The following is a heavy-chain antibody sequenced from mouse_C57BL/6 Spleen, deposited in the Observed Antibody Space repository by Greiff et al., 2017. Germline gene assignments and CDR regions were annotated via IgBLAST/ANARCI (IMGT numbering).Heavy chain of an antibody. CDR3: ARAPTGTHFDY. CDR2: ISDGGSYT. J-gene: IGHJ2*01. D-gene: IGHD4-1*02. V-gene: IGHV5-4*03. Sequence: DVKLVESGGGLVKPGGSLKLSCAASGFTFSSYAMSWVRQTPEKRLEWVATISDGGSYTYYPDNVKGRFTISRDNAKNNLYLQMSHLKSEDTAMYYGARAPTGTHFDYWGQGTTLTVSS. CDR1: GFTFSSYA.